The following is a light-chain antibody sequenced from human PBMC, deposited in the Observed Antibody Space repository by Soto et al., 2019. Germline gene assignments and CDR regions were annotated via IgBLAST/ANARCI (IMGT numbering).Light chain of an antibody. CDR1: QSVSSY. V-gene: IGKV3-11*01. CDR2: DAS. J-gene: IGKJ4*01. CDR3: QQRSNWSS. Sequence: EIVLTQSPATLSLSPGERATLSCRASQSVSSYLAWYQQKPGQAPRLLIYDASNRATGIPARFSGSGSGTDFTLTISSLELEDFAVYYCQQRSNWSSFGGGTKVEIK.